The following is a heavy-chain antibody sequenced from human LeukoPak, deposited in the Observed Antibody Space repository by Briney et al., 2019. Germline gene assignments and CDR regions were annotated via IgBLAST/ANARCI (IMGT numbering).Heavy chain of an antibody. J-gene: IGHJ4*02. CDR1: GGSIVSYY. Sequence: SETLSLTCTVSGGSIVSYYWSWIRQPPGKGLEWIGYIYYTGSTNYNPSLKSRVTISVDTSKNQFSLKLSSVTAADTAVYFCACDWSPLGTREEVHYFDFWGQGTPVTVSS. CDR2: IYYTGST. D-gene: IGHD3-9*01. V-gene: IGHV4-59*08. CDR3: ACDWSPLGTREEVHYFDF.